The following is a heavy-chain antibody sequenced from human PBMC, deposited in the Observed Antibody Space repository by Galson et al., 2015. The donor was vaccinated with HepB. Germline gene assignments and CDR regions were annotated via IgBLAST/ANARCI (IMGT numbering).Heavy chain of an antibody. CDR2: ISYDGSNK. V-gene: IGHV3-30-3*01. J-gene: IGHJ4*01. CDR3: ARDSLYCSSTSCYGVFDY. Sequence: SLRLSCAASGFTFSSYAMHWVRQAPGKGLEWVAVISYDGSNKYYADSVKGRFTISRDNSKNTLYLQMNSLRAKDTAVYYCARDSLYCSSTSCYGVFDYWG. D-gene: IGHD2-2*01. CDR1: GFTFSSYA.